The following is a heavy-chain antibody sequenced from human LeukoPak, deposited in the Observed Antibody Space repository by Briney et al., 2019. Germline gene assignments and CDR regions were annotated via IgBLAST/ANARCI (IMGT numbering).Heavy chain of an antibody. CDR2: ISWDGGST. CDR3: AKDIGYTAMGSFDY. Sequence: GGSLRLSCAASGFPYDDYTMHWVRQAPGKGLEWVSLISWDGGSTYADSVKGRFNISRDNSKNSLYLQMNSLRTEDTALYYCAKDIGYTAMGSFDYWGQGTLVTVS. CDR1: GFPYDDYT. V-gene: IGHV3-43*01. D-gene: IGHD5-18*01. J-gene: IGHJ4*02.